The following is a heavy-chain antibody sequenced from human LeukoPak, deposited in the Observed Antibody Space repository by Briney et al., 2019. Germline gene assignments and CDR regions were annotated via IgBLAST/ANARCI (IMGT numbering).Heavy chain of an antibody. D-gene: IGHD4-23*01. Sequence: MASETLSLTCTVSGGSISSSSYYWGWIRQPPGKGLEWIGSIHYTGSTYYNPSLKSRVTISVDTSKNKFSLKLSSVTAADTAVYYCARLHYGGNYGYYYYYMDVWGKGTTVTISS. V-gene: IGHV4-39*01. CDR1: GGSISSSSYY. CDR2: IHYTGST. CDR3: ARLHYGGNYGYYYYYMDV. J-gene: IGHJ6*03.